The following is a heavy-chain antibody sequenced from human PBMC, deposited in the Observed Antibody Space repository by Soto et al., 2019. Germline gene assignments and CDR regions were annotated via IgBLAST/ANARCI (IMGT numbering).Heavy chain of an antibody. CDR3: ARDGWRATDYYYGMDV. CDR1: GFTFSSYG. CDR2: IWYDGSNK. Sequence: GGSLRLSCAASGFTFSSYGMHWVRQAPGKGLEWVAVIWYDGSNKYYADSVKGRFTISRDNSKNTLYLQMNSLRAEDTAVYYWARDGWRATDYYYGMDVWGQGTTVTVSS. J-gene: IGHJ6*02. V-gene: IGHV3-33*01. D-gene: IGHD1-26*01.